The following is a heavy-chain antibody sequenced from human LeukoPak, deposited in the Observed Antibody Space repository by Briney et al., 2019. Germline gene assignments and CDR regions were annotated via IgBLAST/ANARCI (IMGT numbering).Heavy chain of an antibody. CDR1: GGSISSSGSY. D-gene: IGHD6-6*01. J-gene: IGHJ5*02. CDR2: VYYSGNT. CDR3: ARVMAARREDLNWFDP. Sequence: SSETLSLTCTVSGGSISSSGSYRGWIRQPPGKGLEWIGSVYYSGNTYNPSLKSRVTISVDTSKNQFSLNLTSVNAADTAIYYCARVMAARREDLNWFDPWGQGTLVTVSS. V-gene: IGHV4-39*07.